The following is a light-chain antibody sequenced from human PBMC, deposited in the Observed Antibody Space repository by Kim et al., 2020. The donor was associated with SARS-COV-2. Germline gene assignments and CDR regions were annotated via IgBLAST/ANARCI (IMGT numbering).Light chain of an antibody. J-gene: IGKJ5*01. V-gene: IGKV2D-29*01. CDR3: MQTIQLPVT. Sequence: PASISCKSLQALLHGDGKTDLYLYMQKPGQPPHLQIYKVSTRFSGVPERFSGGGSGTDFTLKISRVEAADVCVYYCMQTIQLPVTFGHRTRLEIK. CDR2: KVS. CDR1: QALLHGDGKTD.